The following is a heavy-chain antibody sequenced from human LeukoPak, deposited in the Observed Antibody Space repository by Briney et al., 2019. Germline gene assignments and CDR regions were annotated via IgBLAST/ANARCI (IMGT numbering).Heavy chain of an antibody. Sequence: PGRSLRLSCAASGFTFSNYGMHWVRQAPGKGLEWVAVIWYDGGNKYYADSVKGRFTISRDNSKNTLYLQMNSLRAEDTAVYYCARDRAVLDPGSPPYLQHWGQGTLVTVSS. D-gene: IGHD1-1*01. CDR3: ARDRAVLDPGSPPYLQH. CDR1: GFTFSNYG. CDR2: IWYDGGNK. J-gene: IGHJ1*01. V-gene: IGHV3-33*01.